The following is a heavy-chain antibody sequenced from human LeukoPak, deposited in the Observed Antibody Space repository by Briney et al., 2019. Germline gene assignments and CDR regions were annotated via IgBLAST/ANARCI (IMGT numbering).Heavy chain of an antibody. CDR2: ISSNGGST. V-gene: IGHV3-23*01. CDR3: AEDSQYFQNSGGYYFDYFDS. CDR1: GFTFINYA. Sequence: GGSLRLSCGASGFTFINYAMIWARQAPGKGPEGVSDISSNGGSTYYAKSVKGRFTVSRENSTNTLYHPMNRLRSEERAVDFCAEDSQYFQNSGGYYFDYFDSWGQGTLVAVSS. D-gene: IGHD3-22*01. J-gene: IGHJ4*02.